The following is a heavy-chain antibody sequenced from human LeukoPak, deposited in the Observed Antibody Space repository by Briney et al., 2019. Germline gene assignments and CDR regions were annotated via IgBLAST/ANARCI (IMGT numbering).Heavy chain of an antibody. V-gene: IGHV1-18*01. CDR1: GYTFTNYD. CDR2: ISGYNANT. J-gene: IGHJ4*02. CDR3: ARDLGYTYGYTSFDY. D-gene: IGHD5-18*01. Sequence: ASVKVSCKASGYTFTNYDISWVRQAPGQGLEWMGWISGYNANTNYAQKLQGRVTMTTDTSTSTAYMELRSLRSDDTAVYYCARDLGYTYGYTSFDYWGQGTLVTVSS.